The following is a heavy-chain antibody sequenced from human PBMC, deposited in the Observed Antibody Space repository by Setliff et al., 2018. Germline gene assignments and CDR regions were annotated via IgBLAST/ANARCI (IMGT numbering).Heavy chain of an antibody. CDR2: IKQDGSEK. D-gene: IGHD1-26*01. CDR3: ARDRGSGSYFLRYFDY. V-gene: IGHV3-7*01. Sequence: LSLTCAVSGGSISSRNWWNWVRQAPGKGLEWVANIKQDGSEKYYVDSVKGRFTISRDNAKNSLYLQMNSLRAEDTAVYYCARDRGSGSYFLRYFDYWGQGTLVTVSS. J-gene: IGHJ4*02. CDR1: GGSISSRNW.